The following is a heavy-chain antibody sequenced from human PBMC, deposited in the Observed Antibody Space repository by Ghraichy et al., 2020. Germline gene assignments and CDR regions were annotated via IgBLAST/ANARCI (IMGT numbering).Heavy chain of an antibody. CDR1: GFTFSSYG. CDR3: AKDTRLVGATTLMGY. Sequence: GGSLRLSCAASGFTFSSYGMHWVRQAPGKGLEWVAFIRYDGSNKYYADSVKGRFTISRDNSKNTLYLQMNSLRAEDTAVYYCAKDTRLVGATTLMGYWGQGTLVTVSS. CDR2: IRYDGSNK. D-gene: IGHD1-26*01. J-gene: IGHJ4*02. V-gene: IGHV3-30*02.